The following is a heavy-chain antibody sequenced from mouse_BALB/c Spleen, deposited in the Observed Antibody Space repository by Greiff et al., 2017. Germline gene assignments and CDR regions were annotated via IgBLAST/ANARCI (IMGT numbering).Heavy chain of an antibody. D-gene: IGHD2-3*01. CDR3: ARGDGFYGYFDV. Sequence: EVQVVESGGGLVQPGGSRKLSCAASGFTFSSFGMHWVRQAPEKGLEWVAYISSGSSTIYYADTVKGRFTISRDNPKNTLFLQMTSLRSEDTAMYYCARGDGFYGYFDVWGAGTTVTVSS. CDR2: ISSGSSTI. V-gene: IGHV5-17*02. J-gene: IGHJ1*01. CDR1: GFTFSSFG.